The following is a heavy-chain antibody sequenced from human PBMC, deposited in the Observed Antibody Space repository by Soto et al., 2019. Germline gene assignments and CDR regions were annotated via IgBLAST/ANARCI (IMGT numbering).Heavy chain of an antibody. CDR3: AHIVLRTVFGLVSKTAIYFGL. CDR1: GFSLTTSGVG. Sequence: QITLNESGPTVVRPTETLTLTCRFSGFSLTTSGVGVGWIRQSPGKAPERLALIYWDDDKRYSASLKSRLTIIKDNAQRTVVLRVYDSETTDTVTYYCAHIVLRTVFGLVSKTAIYFGLWGQGTPVAVSA. CDR2: IYWDDDK. J-gene: IGHJ4*02. D-gene: IGHD3-3*01. V-gene: IGHV2-5*02.